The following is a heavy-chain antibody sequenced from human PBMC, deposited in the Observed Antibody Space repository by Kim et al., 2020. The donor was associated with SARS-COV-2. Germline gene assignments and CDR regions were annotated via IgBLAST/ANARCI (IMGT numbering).Heavy chain of an antibody. Sequence: SETLSLTCTVSGGSISSYYWSWIRQPPGKGLEWIGYIYYSGSTNYNPSLKSRVTISVDTSKNQFSLKLSSVTAADTAVYYCASGYSSSWYGTYYYGMDVCGQGTTVTGSS. CDR1: GGSISSYY. CDR3: ASGYSSSWYGTYYYGMDV. CDR2: IYYSGST. D-gene: IGHD6-13*01. J-gene: IGHJ6*02. V-gene: IGHV4-59*13.